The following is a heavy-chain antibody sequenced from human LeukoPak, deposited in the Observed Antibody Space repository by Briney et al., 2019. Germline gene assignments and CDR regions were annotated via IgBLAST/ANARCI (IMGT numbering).Heavy chain of an antibody. V-gene: IGHV3-30*02. CDR1: GFTFSSYG. Sequence: GGSLRLSCAASGFTFSSYGMHWVRQAPDRGLEGVAFIRYEGDDKYYADSVKGRFTISIDNAKNSLYLQMNSLRAEDTAVYYCAIRGSPMVRNYWGQGTLVTVSS. CDR2: IRYEGDDK. D-gene: IGHD3-10*01. CDR3: AIRGSPMVRNY. J-gene: IGHJ4*02.